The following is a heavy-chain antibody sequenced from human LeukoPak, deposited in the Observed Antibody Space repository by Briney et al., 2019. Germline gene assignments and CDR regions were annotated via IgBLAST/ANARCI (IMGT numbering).Heavy chain of an antibody. V-gene: IGHV1-18*01. CDR2: ISAYNGNT. D-gene: IGHD2-21*01. Sequence: ASVKVSCKASGYTFTSYGISWVRQAPGQGLEWMGWISAYNGNTNYAQKLQGRVTMTTDTSTSTAYMELRSLRSDDTAVYYCARDRRVVVIATPFDPWGQGTLVTVSS. CDR1: GYTFTSYG. J-gene: IGHJ5*02. CDR3: ARDRRVVVIATPFDP.